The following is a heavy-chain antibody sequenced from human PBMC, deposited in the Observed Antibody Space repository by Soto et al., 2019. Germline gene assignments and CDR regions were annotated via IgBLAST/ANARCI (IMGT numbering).Heavy chain of an antibody. CDR1: GYTFTTYA. Sequence: QVQLVQSGAEVKKPGASVKVSCKTSGYTFTTYALHWVRQVPGQRPEWMGWINPASGHTKYSKKFQDRVTITRDTSSSTGYMELSSLRSEDTAVYYCGRSVVGATGEILYNATDVWGQGTTVTVSS. V-gene: IGHV1-3*01. J-gene: IGHJ6*02. CDR2: INPASGHT. CDR3: GRSVVGATGEILYNATDV. D-gene: IGHD1-26*01.